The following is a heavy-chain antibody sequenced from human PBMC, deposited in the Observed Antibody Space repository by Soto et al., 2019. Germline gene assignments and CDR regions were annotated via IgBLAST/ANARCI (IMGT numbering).Heavy chain of an antibody. V-gene: IGHV3-33*08. J-gene: IGHJ6*02. CDR2: IWYDGSNK. CDR3: ASEYCSGGSCYYYGMDV. CDR1: GFTFSSYG. D-gene: IGHD2-15*01. Sequence: QVQLVESGGGVVQPGRSLRLSCAASGFTFSSYGMHWVRQAPGKGLEWVSVIWYDGSNKYYAYSVKGLFTISRENSKNTLYLQINRLRAEDMDVYYCASEYCSGGSCYYYGMDVWGQGTTVTVSS.